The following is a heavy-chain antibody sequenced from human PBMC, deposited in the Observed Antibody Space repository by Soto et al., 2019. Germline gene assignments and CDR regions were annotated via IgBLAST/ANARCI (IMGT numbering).Heavy chain of an antibody. CDR1: GLTFATAA. V-gene: IGHV1-58*01. CDR3: AADQLYSLA. D-gene: IGHD3-3*01. Sequence: SVKVSCKASGLTFATAAVQWVRQAPGQRLEWIGWIVVASGKTSYTQKFQQRLAITRDMSTGTAFLEINSLRFEDTAVYYCAADQLYSLAWGQGTLVTVSS. CDR2: IVVASGKT. J-gene: IGHJ1*01.